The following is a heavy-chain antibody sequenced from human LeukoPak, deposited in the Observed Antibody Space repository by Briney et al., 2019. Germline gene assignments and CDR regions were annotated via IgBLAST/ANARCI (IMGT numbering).Heavy chain of an antibody. CDR3: ARDYDILTGSLFDY. CDR2: IYTSGST. V-gene: IGHV4-4*07. D-gene: IGHD3-9*01. J-gene: IGHJ4*02. Sequence: SETLSLTCTVSGGSIGRYYWSWVRQPPGKGLEWIGRIYTSGSTNYNPSLKSRVTMSVDTSKNQFSLKLSSVTAADTAVYYCARDYDILTGSLFDYWGQGTLVTVSS. CDR1: GGSIGRYY.